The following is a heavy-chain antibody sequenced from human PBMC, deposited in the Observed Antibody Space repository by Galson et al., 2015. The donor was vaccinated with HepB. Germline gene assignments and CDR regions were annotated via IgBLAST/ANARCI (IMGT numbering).Heavy chain of an antibody. Sequence: SVKVSCKASGYTFTSYYMHWVRQAPGQGLEWMGIINPSGGSTSYAQKFQGRVTMSRDTSTSTVYMELCSLRSEDTAVYYCARDAGGPRIVGATLGWFDPWGQGTLVTVSS. CDR3: ARDAGGPRIVGATLGWFDP. V-gene: IGHV1-46*01. J-gene: IGHJ5*02. CDR1: GYTFTSYY. CDR2: INPSGGST. D-gene: IGHD1-26*01.